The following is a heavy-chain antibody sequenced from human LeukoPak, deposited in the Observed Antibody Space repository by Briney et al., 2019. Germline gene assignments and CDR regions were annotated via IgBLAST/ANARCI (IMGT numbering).Heavy chain of an antibody. CDR2: LSSSGSAF. D-gene: IGHD3-3*01. CDR3: ARSARLMKGVVEVTALDD. Sequence: GGSQRLPYEDSGFTFRSHEMNWVRQAPGKGLEWITYLSSSGSAFSYADSVKGRFTIARDNAKNSVYLEMNSLRADDTAVYYCARSARLMKGVVEVTALDDWGQGTLVTVSS. J-gene: IGHJ4*02. CDR1: GFTFRSHE. V-gene: IGHV3-48*03.